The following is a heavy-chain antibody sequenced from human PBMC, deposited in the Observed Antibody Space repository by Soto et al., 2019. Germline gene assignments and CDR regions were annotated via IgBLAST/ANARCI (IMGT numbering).Heavy chain of an antibody. CDR3: ARDRCSSTSCWVDY. Sequence: ASVKVSCKGSGYTFTSYGISWVRQAPGQGLEWMGWISAYNGNTNYAQKLQGRVTMTTDTSTSTAYMELRSLRSDDTAVYYCARDRCSSTSCWVDYWGQGTLVTVSS. CDR1: GYTFTSYG. D-gene: IGHD2-2*01. J-gene: IGHJ4*02. V-gene: IGHV1-18*04. CDR2: ISAYNGNT.